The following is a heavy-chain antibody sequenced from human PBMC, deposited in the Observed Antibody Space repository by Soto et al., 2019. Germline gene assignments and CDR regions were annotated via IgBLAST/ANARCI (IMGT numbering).Heavy chain of an antibody. CDR2: TIPVFNTA. CDR3: ARGVYGSGNYYTGPSAFDI. V-gene: IGHV1-69*06. CDR1: GGTLSDHG. J-gene: IGHJ3*02. Sequence: QVQLEQSGAEVKKPGSSVKVSCKASGGTLSDHGVAWLRQAPGQGLEWMGGTIPVFNTAKYAQKFQGRVTGTADKFTNIAYMELSSLRSEDRTFYFCARGVYGSGNYYTGPSAFDIWGQGTMVIVSS. D-gene: IGHD3-10*01.